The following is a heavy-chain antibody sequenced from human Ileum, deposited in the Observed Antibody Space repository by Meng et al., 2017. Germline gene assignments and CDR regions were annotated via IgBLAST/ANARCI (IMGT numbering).Heavy chain of an antibody. CDR2: FDPEDGET. V-gene: IGHV1-24*01. D-gene: IGHD3-10*01. Sequence: ASVKVSCKVSGYTLTELSMHWVRQAPGKGLEWMGGFDPEDGETIYAQKFQGRVTMTEDTSTDTAYMELSSLRSEDTAVYYCARGEDYYGSGSYSYYYGMDVWGQGTTVTVSS. CDR1: GYTLTELS. J-gene: IGHJ6*02. CDR3: ARGEDYYGSGSYSYYYGMDV.